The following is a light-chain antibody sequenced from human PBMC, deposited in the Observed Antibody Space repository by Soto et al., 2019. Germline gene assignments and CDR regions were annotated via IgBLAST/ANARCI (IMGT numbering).Light chain of an antibody. CDR2: EVS. V-gene: IGLV2-14*01. J-gene: IGLJ2*01. Sequence: QSALTQPASVSGSPGQSITISCTGTSSDVGGYKYVSWYQHYPGKAPKLMIYEVSNRPSGVSNRFSGSKSGNTASLTISGLQAEDEADYYCISYTPSSTVVFGGGTKLTVL. CDR1: SSDVGGYKY. CDR3: ISYTPSSTVV.